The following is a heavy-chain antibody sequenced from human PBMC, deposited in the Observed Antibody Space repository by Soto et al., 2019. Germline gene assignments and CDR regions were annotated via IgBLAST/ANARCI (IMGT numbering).Heavy chain of an antibody. J-gene: IGHJ5*02. Sequence: ASETLSLTCTVSGGSISSYYWSWIRQPPGKGLEWIGYIYYSGSTNYNPSLKSRVTISVDTSKNQFSLKLSSVTAADTAVYYCARVACSSTSCYLNWFDPWGQGTLVTVSS. CDR1: GGSISSYY. CDR3: ARVACSSTSCYLNWFDP. D-gene: IGHD2-2*01. CDR2: IYYSGST. V-gene: IGHV4-59*01.